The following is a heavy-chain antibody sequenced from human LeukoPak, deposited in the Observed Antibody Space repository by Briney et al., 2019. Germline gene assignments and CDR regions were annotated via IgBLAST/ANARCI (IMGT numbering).Heavy chain of an antibody. D-gene: IGHD2-15*01. J-gene: IGHJ5*02. CDR3: ARAGTYGGCNVFDN. Sequence: GGPPQPTCATSRFIFSNYYMSWIRQAPGKGLEWIATIDAHGGTNYYADSAQDRFTISRDNAKNSLFLQMNSLTAEDTAVYFCARAGTYGGCNVFDNWGQGAPVTVSS. V-gene: IGHV3-11*01. CDR1: RFIFSNYY. CDR2: IDAHGGTN.